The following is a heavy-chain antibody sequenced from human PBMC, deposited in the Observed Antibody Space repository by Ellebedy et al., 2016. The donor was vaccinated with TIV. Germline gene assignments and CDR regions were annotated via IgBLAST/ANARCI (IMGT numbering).Heavy chain of an antibody. D-gene: IGHD6-19*01. V-gene: IGHV4-39*01. CDR2: IYYSGST. J-gene: IGHJ4*02. CDR3: ARRSSYWSALDF. Sequence: MPSETLSLTCTVSGGSISSSSYYWGWIRQPPGKGLEWIGSIYYSGSTYYNPSLKSRVTISVDTSKNQFSLKLSSVTAADTAVYYCARRSSYWSALDFWGQGTLATVSS. CDR1: GGSISSSSYY.